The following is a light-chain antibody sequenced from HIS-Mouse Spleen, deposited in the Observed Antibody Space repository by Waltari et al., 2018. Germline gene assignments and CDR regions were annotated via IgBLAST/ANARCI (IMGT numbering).Light chain of an antibody. CDR1: ALPKNY. CDR2: EDS. V-gene: IGLV3-10*01. J-gene: IGLJ2*01. CDR3: YSTDSSGNHRV. Sequence: SYELTQPPSVSVSPGQTARITCSGAALPKNYAYWYHQTSGQAPVLVIYEDSKRPSVIPERFSGSSSGTMATLTISGAQVEDEADYYCYSTDSSGNHRVFGGGTKLTVL.